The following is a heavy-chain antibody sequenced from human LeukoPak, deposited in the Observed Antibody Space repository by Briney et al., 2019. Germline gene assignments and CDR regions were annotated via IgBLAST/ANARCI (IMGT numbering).Heavy chain of an antibody. D-gene: IGHD3-10*01. V-gene: IGHV4-31*03. J-gene: IGHJ4*02. CDR3: ARGGNRFGGFYFDY. Sequence: SETLSLTCTVSGVSMRTSDHYWAWIRPHTGKGPETIGFINNRGTTNHNPSLKNRVAISVDASKNQFSLRLSSMTAADTAVYFCARGGNRFGGFYFDYWGQGILVTVSS. CDR1: GVSMRTSDHY. CDR2: INNRGTT.